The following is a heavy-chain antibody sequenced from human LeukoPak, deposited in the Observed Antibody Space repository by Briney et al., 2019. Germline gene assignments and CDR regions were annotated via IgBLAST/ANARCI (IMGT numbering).Heavy chain of an antibody. V-gene: IGHV4-39*01. Sequence: PSETLSLTCTVSGGSISSSSYYWGWIRQPPGKGLEWIGSIYDSGSTYYNPSLKSRVTISVDTSKNQFSLKLSSVTAADTAVYYCARKVDTARYFDYWGQGTLVTVSS. J-gene: IGHJ4*02. CDR1: GGSISSSSYY. D-gene: IGHD5-18*01. CDR3: ARKVDTARYFDY. CDR2: IYDSGST.